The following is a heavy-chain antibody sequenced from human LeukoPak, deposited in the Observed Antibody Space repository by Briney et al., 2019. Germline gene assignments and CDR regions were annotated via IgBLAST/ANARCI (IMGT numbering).Heavy chain of an antibody. V-gene: IGHV1-24*01. J-gene: IGHJ4*02. CDR2: FDPEDGET. CDR1: GYTLTELS. D-gene: IGHD5-18*01. CDR3: ATGLFFQVDTAMATVPYFDY. Sequence: ASVKVSCKVSGYTLTELSMHWVRQAPGKGLEWMGGFDPEDGETIYAQKFQGRVTMTEDTSTDIAYMELSSLRSEDTAVYYCATGLFFQVDTAMATVPYFDYWGQGTLVTVSS.